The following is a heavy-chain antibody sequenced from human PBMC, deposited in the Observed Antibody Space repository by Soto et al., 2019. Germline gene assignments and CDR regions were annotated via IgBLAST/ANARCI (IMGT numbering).Heavy chain of an antibody. CDR1: EFTFSNYA. Sequence: GGSLRLSCAASEFTFSNYAISWIRQAPGKGLEWVSAISYGGGTTYHADSVRGRFTISRDNSKNTLFLQMESLRAEDTAMYYCAREVSGSDGMKIFDYWGQGTLVTVSS. V-gene: IGHV3-23*01. CDR3: AREVSGSDGMKIFDY. D-gene: IGHD3-10*01. CDR2: ISYGGGTT. J-gene: IGHJ4*02.